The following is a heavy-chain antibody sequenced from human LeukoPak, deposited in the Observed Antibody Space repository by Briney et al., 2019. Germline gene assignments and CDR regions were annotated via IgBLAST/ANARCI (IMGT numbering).Heavy chain of an antibody. V-gene: IGHV3-7*01. CDR1: GFALSSHW. Sequence: PGGSLRLSCAASGFALSSHWMTWVRQVPGRGPEWVANVNRDGSETYYLDSVKGRFTISRDNAKNSLDLQMNSLRAEDTAVYYCARWDDLFLIDFWGQGTLVTVSS. CDR3: ARWDDLFLIDF. CDR2: VNRDGSET. D-gene: IGHD3-9*01. J-gene: IGHJ4*02.